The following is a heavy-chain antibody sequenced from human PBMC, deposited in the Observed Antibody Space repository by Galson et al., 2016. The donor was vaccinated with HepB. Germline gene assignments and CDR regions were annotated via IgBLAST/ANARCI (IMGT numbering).Heavy chain of an antibody. Sequence: SLRLSCAASGFTFKTYAMHWVRQAPGKGLDWVAVIWHDGSKKYFADSTKGRFTVTRDNSKNTLYLQMNSLSVEDTAVYYCARGDPWYSSGWGPDYWGQGPLVAVSS. J-gene: IGHJ4*02. CDR3: ARGDPWYSSGWGPDY. V-gene: IGHV3-33*01. CDR1: GFTFKTYA. D-gene: IGHD6-19*01. CDR2: IWHDGSKK.